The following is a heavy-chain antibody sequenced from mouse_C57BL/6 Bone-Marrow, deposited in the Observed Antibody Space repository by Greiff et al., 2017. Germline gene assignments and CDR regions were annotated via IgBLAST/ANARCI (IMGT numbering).Heavy chain of an antibody. Sequence: EVQGVESGGGLVKPGGSLKLSCAASGFTFSSYAMSWVRQTPEKRLEWVATISDGGSYTYYPDNVKGRFTISRDNAKNNLYLQMRHLKSEDTAMYYCARGYYYAEDYAMDYWGQGTSVTVSS. CDR3: ARGYYYAEDYAMDY. CDR2: ISDGGSYT. V-gene: IGHV5-4*01. CDR1: GFTFSSYA. J-gene: IGHJ4*01. D-gene: IGHD1-1*01.